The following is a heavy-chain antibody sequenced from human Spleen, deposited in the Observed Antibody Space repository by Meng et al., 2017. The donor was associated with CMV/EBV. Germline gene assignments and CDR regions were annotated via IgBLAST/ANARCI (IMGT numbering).Heavy chain of an antibody. J-gene: IGHJ4*02. CDR1: GFSFSSYW. Sequence: GESLKIYCAASGFSFSSYWMHWVRQVPGKGLLWVSRIMSDGSVTGHADSVKGRFTISRDNAKNTLYLQMNNLRAEDTAVYFCASQWMTRGFFDYWGQGTVVTVSS. CDR3: ASQWMTRGFFDY. D-gene: IGHD1-26*01. V-gene: IGHV3-74*01. CDR2: IMSDGSVT.